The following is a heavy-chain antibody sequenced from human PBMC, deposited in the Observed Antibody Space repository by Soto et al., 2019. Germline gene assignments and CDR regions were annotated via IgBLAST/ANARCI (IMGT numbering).Heavy chain of an antibody. Sequence: GGSLRLSCAASVFTFSDYYMSWIRQAPGKGLEWVSYISSSGSTLYYADSVRGRFTISRDNAKNSLYLQMNSLRAEDTAVYYCARDSDYDIRFWGQGTLVTVSS. CDR2: ISSSGSTL. CDR1: VFTFSDYY. J-gene: IGHJ4*02. V-gene: IGHV3-11*01. CDR3: ARDSDYDIRF. D-gene: IGHD3-9*01.